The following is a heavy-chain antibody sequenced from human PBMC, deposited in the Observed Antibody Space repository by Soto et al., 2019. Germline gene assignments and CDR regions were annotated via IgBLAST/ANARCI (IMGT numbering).Heavy chain of an antibody. CDR2: INPDGSAT. V-gene: IGHV3-74*01. J-gene: IGHJ4*02. CDR3: GRGGSDSPMAPGY. D-gene: IGHD5-18*01. Sequence: GGSLRLSCAASGFTFSSYWMHWVRQAPGKGLVWVSRINPDGSATNYADSVKGRFTISRDNAKNTLYLQMNSLRAEDTAVFYCGRGGSDSPMAPGYWGQGTLITVSS. CDR1: GFTFSSYW.